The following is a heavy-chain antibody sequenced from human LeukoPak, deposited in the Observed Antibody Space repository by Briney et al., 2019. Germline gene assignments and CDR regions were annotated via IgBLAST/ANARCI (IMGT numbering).Heavy chain of an antibody. CDR3: ARLGDILTGYSVDAFDI. J-gene: IGHJ3*02. CDR2: IWYDGSNK. V-gene: IGHV3-33*01. D-gene: IGHD3-9*01. Sequence: PGRSLRLSCAASGFTFSSYGMHWGRQAPGKGLEWVAVIWYDGSNKYYADSVKGRFTISRDNSKNTLYLQMNSMRAEDTAVYYCARLGDILTGYSVDAFDIWGQGTMVTVSS. CDR1: GFTFSSYG.